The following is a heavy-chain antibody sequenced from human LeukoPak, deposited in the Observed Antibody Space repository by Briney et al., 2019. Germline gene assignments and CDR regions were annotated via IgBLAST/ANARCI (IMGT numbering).Heavy chain of an antibody. CDR1: GFTFSSYA. Sequence: PGGSLRLSCAASGFTFSSYAMSWVRLAPGKGLEWVSVIYSGGSTYYADSVKGRFTISRDNSKNTLYLQMNSLRAEDTAVYYCARGSTETYYDILTGYYSPRYYYYYGMDVWGQGTTVTVSS. J-gene: IGHJ6*02. CDR2: IYSGGST. V-gene: IGHV3-66*01. D-gene: IGHD3-9*01. CDR3: ARGSTETYYDILTGYYSPRYYYYYGMDV.